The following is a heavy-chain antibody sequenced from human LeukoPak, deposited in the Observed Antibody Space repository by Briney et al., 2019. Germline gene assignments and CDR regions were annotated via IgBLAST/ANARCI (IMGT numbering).Heavy chain of an antibody. CDR1: GYTFTSYG. J-gene: IGHJ5*02. D-gene: IGHD6-19*01. CDR2: ISAYNGNT. Sequence: GASVKVSCKASGYTFTSYGISWVRQAPGQGLEWMGWISAYNGNTNYAQKLQGRVTMTTDKSTSTAYMELSSLRSEDTAVYYCARVTRSGWYHKYNWFDPWGQGTLVTVSS. CDR3: ARVTRSGWYHKYNWFDP. V-gene: IGHV1-18*04.